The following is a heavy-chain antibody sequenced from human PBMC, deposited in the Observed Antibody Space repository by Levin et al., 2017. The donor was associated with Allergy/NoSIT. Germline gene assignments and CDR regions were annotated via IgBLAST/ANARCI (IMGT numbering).Heavy chain of an antibody. Sequence: NTGESLKISCKGSGYTFTTYWIGWVRQMPGKGLEWMGIMYPGNSDTRYSPSFQGQVTISADKSLSTAYLQWSSLKASDTAMYYCTSHEGLREGYSRDFWGLGTLVIVSS. J-gene: IGHJ4*02. CDR1: GYTFTTYW. CDR3: TSHEGLREGYSRDF. D-gene: IGHD5-24*01. V-gene: IGHV5-51*03. CDR2: MYPGNSDT.